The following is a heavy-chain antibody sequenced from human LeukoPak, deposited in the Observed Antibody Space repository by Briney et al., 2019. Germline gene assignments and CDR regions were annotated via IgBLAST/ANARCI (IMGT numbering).Heavy chain of an antibody. CDR2: FDPEDGGT. Sequence: ASVKVSCKVSGYTLTELSMHWVRQAPGKGLEWMGGFDPEDGGTIYAQNFQGRVTMTEDKSTDTAYMELSSLRSEDTAVYYCATTRRYCSSSTCSRFDPWGQGTLVTVSS. CDR1: GYTLTELS. V-gene: IGHV1-24*01. CDR3: ATTRRYCSSSTCSRFDP. J-gene: IGHJ5*02. D-gene: IGHD2-2*01.